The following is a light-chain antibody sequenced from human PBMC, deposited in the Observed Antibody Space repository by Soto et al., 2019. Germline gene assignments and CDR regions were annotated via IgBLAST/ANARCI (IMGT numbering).Light chain of an antibody. CDR2: EVS. Sequence: QSALTQPASVSGSPGQSITISCTGTISDVGSYNLVSWYQQHPGKAPKLMIYEVSKRPSGVSNRFSGSKSGNTASLTISGLEAEDEADYYCCSYAGSSTLLFVFGTGTKVTVL. CDR3: CSYAGSSTLLFV. V-gene: IGLV2-23*02. CDR1: ISDVGSYNL. J-gene: IGLJ1*01.